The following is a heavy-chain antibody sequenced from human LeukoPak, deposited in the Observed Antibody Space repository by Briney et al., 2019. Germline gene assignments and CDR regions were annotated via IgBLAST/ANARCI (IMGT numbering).Heavy chain of an antibody. D-gene: IGHD3-16*01. Sequence: GGSLRLSCAASGFTFSEYYMSWIRQAPGKGLEWVAYISSSGNTRYYADSVKGRFTISRDNAKNSLYLQMNSLRVEDTAVYYCARGDAFSGDHWGQGTLVTVSS. CDR3: ARGDAFSGDH. V-gene: IGHV3-11*04. CDR2: ISSSGNTR. CDR1: GFTFSEYY. J-gene: IGHJ4*02.